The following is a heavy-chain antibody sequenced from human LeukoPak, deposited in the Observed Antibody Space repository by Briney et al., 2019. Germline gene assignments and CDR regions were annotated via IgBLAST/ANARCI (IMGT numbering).Heavy chain of an antibody. CDR3: ARRTNQLAFDY. CDR2: IKEDGTDK. V-gene: IGHV3-7*01. J-gene: IGHJ4*02. D-gene: IGHD2-8*01. Sequence: GGSLRLSCAASGFSFSTSWMSWVRQAPGKGLEWVGNIKEDGTDKYYLDSVKGRFTMSKDNAKNSLFLQMNGLRAGDTAVCYCARRTNQLAFDYWGLGTLVTVSS. CDR1: GFSFSTSW.